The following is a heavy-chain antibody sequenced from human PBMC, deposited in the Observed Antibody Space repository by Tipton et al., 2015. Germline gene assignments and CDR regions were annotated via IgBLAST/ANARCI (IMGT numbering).Heavy chain of an antibody. CDR1: GDSVSSNTAA. J-gene: IGHJ5*02. CDR2: TYYRSKWYN. D-gene: IGHD5-12*01. V-gene: IGHV6-1*01. Sequence: GLVKPSQTLSLTCAISGDSVSSNTAAWHWIRQSPSRGLEWLGRTYYRSKWYNDYAVSVKSRITINPDTSKNQFSLKLSSVTAADTAVYYCARRSTASGPPGRFDPWGQGTLVTVSS. CDR3: ARRSTASGPPGRFDP.